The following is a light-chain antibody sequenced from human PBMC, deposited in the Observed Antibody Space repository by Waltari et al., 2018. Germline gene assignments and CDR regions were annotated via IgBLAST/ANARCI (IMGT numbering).Light chain of an antibody. CDR3: VQALQTPGT. Sequence: DIVMTQSPLSLPVTPGEPASISCRSSQSLLHSNGYNYLDWYLQKPGQAPQLLIYLGSNRASGVPDRFSGSGSGKDFTLKISRVEAEDVGVYYCVQALQTPGTFGQGTKVEIK. CDR2: LGS. CDR1: QSLLHSNGYNY. J-gene: IGKJ1*01. V-gene: IGKV2-28*01.